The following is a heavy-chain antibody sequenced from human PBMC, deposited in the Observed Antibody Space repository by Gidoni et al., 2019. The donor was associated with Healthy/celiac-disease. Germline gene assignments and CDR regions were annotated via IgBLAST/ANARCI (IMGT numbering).Heavy chain of an antibody. CDR2: MNPNSGNT. D-gene: IGHD4-17*01. V-gene: IGHV1-8*01. CDR1: GYTFTRYD. J-gene: IGHJ5*02. CDR3: ASWADYDDPDWYWFDP. Sequence: QVQLVPSGAEVKTPGASVKVSCKAPGYTFTRYDINWVRQATGQGLEWMGWMNPNSGNTGYAQKFQGRVTMTRNTSISTAYMELSSLRSEDTAVYYCASWADYDDPDWYWFDPWGQGTLVTVSS.